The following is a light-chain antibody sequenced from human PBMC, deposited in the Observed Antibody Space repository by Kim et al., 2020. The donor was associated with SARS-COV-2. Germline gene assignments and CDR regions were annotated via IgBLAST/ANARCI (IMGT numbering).Light chain of an antibody. CDR3: QSFDSSLSALL. CDR1: SSNIGASFD. Sequence: QRITISCTASSSNIGASFDVHWYQQLPGTAPKLLLYRNNNRPSGVPDRFSASRSGTSASLAITGLQPEDEADYYCQSFDSSLSALLFGGGTKVTVL. CDR2: RNN. J-gene: IGLJ2*01. V-gene: IGLV1-40*01.